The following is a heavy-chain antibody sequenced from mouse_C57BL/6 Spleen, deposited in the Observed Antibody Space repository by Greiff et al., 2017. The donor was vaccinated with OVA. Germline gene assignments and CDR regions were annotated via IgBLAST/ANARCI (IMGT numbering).Heavy chain of an antibody. CDR3: ARMGYYGSSYDYAMDY. V-gene: IGHV1-69*01. D-gene: IGHD1-1*01. J-gene: IGHJ4*01. CDR2: IDPSDSYT. Sequence: QVQLQQPGAELVMPGASVKLSFKASGYTFTSYWMHWVQQRPGPGLEWIGEIDPSDSYTKYNQKFKGKSTLTVDKSSSTADMQLSSLTSEDSAVYYCARMGYYGSSYDYAMDYWGQGTSVTVSS. CDR1: GYTFTSYW.